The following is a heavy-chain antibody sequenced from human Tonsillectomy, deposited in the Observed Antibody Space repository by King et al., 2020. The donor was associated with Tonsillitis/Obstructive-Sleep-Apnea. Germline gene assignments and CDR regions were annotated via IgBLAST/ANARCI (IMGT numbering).Heavy chain of an antibody. J-gene: IGHJ3*02. CDR3: AGAEGYCSSTSCFTGIDAFYI. D-gene: IGHD2-2*02. CDR1: GYSFTSYW. CDR2: IYPGDSDT. V-gene: IGHV5-51*03. Sequence: QLVQSGAEVKKPGESLKISCKGSGYSFTSYWIGWVRQMPGKGLEWMGIIYPGDSDTRYSPSFQGQVTNSTDNSISTAYLQWSSLKASDTAMYYCAGAEGYCSSTSCFTGIDAFYIWGQGTMVTASS.